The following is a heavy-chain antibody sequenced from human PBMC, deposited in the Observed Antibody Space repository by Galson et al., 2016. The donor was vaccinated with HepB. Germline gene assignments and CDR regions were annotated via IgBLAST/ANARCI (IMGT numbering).Heavy chain of an antibody. CDR3: AREGKGGFDI. CDR1: GLTFSNYW. V-gene: IGHV3-7*01. D-gene: IGHD2-15*01. Sequence: SLRLSCAASGLTFSNYWMSWVRQAPGEGLEWLVNIKQDGTQEDYVDSVKGRFTISRDNAKNSLYLQKNSLRVEDTAVYYCAREGKGGFDIWGQGTMVTVSS. J-gene: IGHJ3*02. CDR2: IKQDGTQE.